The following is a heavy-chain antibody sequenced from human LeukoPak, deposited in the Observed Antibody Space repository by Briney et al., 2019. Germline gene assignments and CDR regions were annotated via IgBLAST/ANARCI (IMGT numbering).Heavy chain of an antibody. CDR1: GGSISSSSYY. CDR2: IFFSGTT. V-gene: IGHV4-61*05. D-gene: IGHD6-19*01. CDR3: ARVGSGGAWFDF. Sequence: PSETLSLTCTVSGGSISSSSYYWGWIRQPPGKGLEWIGYIFFSGTTNYNPSLKSRVTISVDTPKNQFSLKMTSVTAADTAVYFCARVGSGGAWFDFWGQGTLVTVSS. J-gene: IGHJ4*02.